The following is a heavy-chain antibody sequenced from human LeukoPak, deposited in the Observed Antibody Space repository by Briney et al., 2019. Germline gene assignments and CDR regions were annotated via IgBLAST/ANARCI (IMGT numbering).Heavy chain of an antibody. CDR3: AKDTRGATIFGVVTY. D-gene: IGHD3-3*01. V-gene: IGHV3-7*03. J-gene: IGHJ4*02. CDR1: GFTFSSYW. Sequence: GGSLRLSCAASGFTFSSYWMSWVRQAPGKGLEWVANIKQDGSEKYYVDSVKGRFTISRDNAKNSLYLQMNSLRAEDTAVYYCAKDTRGATIFGVVTYWGQGTLVTVSS. CDR2: IKQDGSEK.